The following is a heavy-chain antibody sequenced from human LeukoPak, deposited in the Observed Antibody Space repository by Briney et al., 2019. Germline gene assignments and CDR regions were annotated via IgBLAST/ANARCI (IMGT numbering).Heavy chain of an antibody. CDR3: ARKGSGSYSYYYYYYGMDV. CDR2: IIPIFGTA. V-gene: IGHV1-69*13. CDR1: GGTFSSYA. Sequence: GASVKVSCKASGGTFSSYAISWVRQAPGQGLEWMGGIIPIFGTANYAQKFQGRVTITADESTSTAYMELSSLRSEDTAVYYCARKGSGSYSYYYYYYGMDVWGQGTTVTVS. J-gene: IGHJ6*02. D-gene: IGHD3-10*01.